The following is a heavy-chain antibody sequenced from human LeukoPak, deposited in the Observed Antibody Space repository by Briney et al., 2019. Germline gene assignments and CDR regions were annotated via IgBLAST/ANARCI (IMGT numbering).Heavy chain of an antibody. D-gene: IGHD3-22*01. CDR1: GGSFSGYS. V-gene: IGHV4-34*01. J-gene: IGHJ5*02. Sequence: SETLSLTCAVYGGSFSGYSWSWIRQPPGKGLEWIGEINLSGSTKYNPALKSRVTISVDTSKNQFSLKLSSVTAADTAVYYCARAYDSSGYCFGAWGQGTLVTVSS. CDR2: INLSGST. CDR3: ARAYDSSGYCFGA.